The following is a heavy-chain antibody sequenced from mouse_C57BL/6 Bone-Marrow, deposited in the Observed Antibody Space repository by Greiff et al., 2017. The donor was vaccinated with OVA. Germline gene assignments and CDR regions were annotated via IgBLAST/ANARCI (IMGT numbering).Heavy chain of an antibody. J-gene: IGHJ1*03. D-gene: IGHD1-1*01. CDR1: GYTFTSYW. V-gene: IGHV1-69*01. Sequence: VQLQQSGAELVMPGASVKLSCKASGYTFTSYWMHWVKQRPGHGLEWIGEIDPSDSYTNYNQKFKGKSTLTVDKSSSTAYMQLSSLTSEDSAVYYCARENYYGSSYWYFDVWGTGTTVTVSS. CDR2: IDPSDSYT. CDR3: ARENYYGSSYWYFDV.